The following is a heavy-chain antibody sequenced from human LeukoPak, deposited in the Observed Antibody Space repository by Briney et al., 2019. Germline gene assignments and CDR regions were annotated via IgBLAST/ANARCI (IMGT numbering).Heavy chain of an antibody. D-gene: IGHD3-10*01. CDR3: AKGDYYGSGYYFDY. CDR1: GFTFDDYA. J-gene: IGHJ4*02. V-gene: IGHV3-9*01. CDR2: ISWNSGSI. Sequence: PGRSLRLSCAASGFTFDDYAMHWGRQAPGKGLERVSGISWNSGSIGYADSVKGRFTISRDNAKNSLYLQMNSLRAEDTALYYCAKGDYYGSGYYFDYWGQGTLVTVSS.